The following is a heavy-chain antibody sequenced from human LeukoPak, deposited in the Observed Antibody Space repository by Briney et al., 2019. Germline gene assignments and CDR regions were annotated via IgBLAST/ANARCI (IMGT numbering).Heavy chain of an antibody. J-gene: IGHJ6*02. Sequence: ASVKVSCKASGYTFTGYYMHWVRQAPGQGLEWMGWNNPNSGGTNYAQKFQGRVTMTRDTSISTAYMELSRLRSDDTAVYYCSRVGYCSGGSCYLGYYGMDVWGQGTTVTVSS. V-gene: IGHV1-2*02. D-gene: IGHD2-15*01. CDR1: GYTFTGYY. CDR3: SRVGYCSGGSCYLGYYGMDV. CDR2: NNPNSGGT.